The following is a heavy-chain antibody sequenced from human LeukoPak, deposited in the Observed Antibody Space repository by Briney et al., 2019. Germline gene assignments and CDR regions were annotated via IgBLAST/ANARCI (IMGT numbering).Heavy chain of an antibody. CDR2: ISWNSGSI. CDR1: GFTFSVHW. V-gene: IGHV3-9*03. Sequence: PGGSLRLSCAASGFTFSVHWMSWVRQAPGKGLEWVSGISWNSGSIGYADSVKGRFTISRDNAKNSLYLQMNSLRAEDMALYYCARTYSSGWYDYWGQGTLVTVSS. CDR3: ARTYSSGWYDY. D-gene: IGHD6-19*01. J-gene: IGHJ4*02.